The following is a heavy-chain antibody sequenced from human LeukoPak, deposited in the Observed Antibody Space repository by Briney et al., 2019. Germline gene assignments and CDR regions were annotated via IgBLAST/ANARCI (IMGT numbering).Heavy chain of an antibody. D-gene: IGHD3-22*01. CDR2: INPNSDGT. CDR1: GYTFTGYY. CDR3: AREDYYDSSGYYKDKEYFQH. V-gene: IGHV1-2*02. Sequence: ASVRVSCKASGYTFTGYYMHWVRQAPGQGLECMGWINPNSDGTNYAQMFQGRVTMTRDTSISTAYMELSRLRSDDTAVYYCAREDYYDSSGYYKDKEYFQHWSQGTLVTVSS. J-gene: IGHJ1*01.